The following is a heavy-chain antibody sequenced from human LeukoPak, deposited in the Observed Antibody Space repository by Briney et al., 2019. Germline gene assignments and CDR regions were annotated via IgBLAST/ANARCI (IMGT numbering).Heavy chain of an antibody. D-gene: IGHD3-10*01. CDR1: GFTVSSNY. CDR2: IYSGGST. J-gene: IGHJ3*02. V-gene: IGHV3-53*01. CDR3: ARGRITMVRESDAFDI. Sequence: GGSLRLSCAASGFTVSSNYMGWVRQAPGKGREWVSAIYSGGSTYYADSVKGRFTISRDNSKNTLYLQMNSLRAEDTAVYYCARGRITMVRESDAFDIWRQGTMVTVSS.